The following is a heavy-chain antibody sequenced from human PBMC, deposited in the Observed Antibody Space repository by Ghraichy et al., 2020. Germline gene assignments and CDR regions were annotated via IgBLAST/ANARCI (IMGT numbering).Heavy chain of an antibody. Sequence: GESLNITCAASGFTVSSNYMNWVRQAPGKGLEWVSVIYNDGSTYYTDSVKGRFTISRDNSKNTLLLQMNSLRAEDTAVYYCARGRSDYQTDYFVYWGQGTLVTVSS. CDR2: IYNDGST. J-gene: IGHJ4*02. D-gene: IGHD3-22*01. CDR3: ARGRSDYQTDYFVY. CDR1: GFTVSSNY. V-gene: IGHV3-53*01.